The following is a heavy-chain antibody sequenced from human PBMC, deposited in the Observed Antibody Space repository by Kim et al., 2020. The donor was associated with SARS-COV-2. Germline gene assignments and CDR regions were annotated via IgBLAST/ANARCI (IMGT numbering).Heavy chain of an antibody. D-gene: IGHD3-16*01. Sequence: YYAGCVRGRVTISRDNAKNTLYLQMNSRRADDTALYYCAKDRPGGDAFDIWGQGTTVTVSS. V-gene: IGHV3-23*01. CDR3: AKDRPGGDAFDI. J-gene: IGHJ3*02.